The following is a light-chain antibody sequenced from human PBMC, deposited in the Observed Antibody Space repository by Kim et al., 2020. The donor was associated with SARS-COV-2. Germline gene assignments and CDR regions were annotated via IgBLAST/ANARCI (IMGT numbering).Light chain of an antibody. Sequence: RATINCKSSQSVLYISNNQNYLAWYQQKPGQPPKLLIYWASTREYGVPDRFSGSGSGTDFTLTISSLQAEDVAVYYCQQYYSTPYTFGQGTKLEIK. J-gene: IGKJ2*01. CDR2: WAS. V-gene: IGKV4-1*01. CDR1: QSVLYISNNQNY. CDR3: QQYYSTPYT.